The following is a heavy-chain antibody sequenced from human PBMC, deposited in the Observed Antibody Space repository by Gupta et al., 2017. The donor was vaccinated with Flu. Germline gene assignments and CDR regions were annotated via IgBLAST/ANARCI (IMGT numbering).Heavy chain of an antibody. Sequence: EVQLVESGGGLVKPGGSLRLSRTVSGFPFSLYSVNWVRQAPGKGLEWLSSITGSGTYRYYADSVKGRFSISRDNAKNSLYLQMNSLRVEDTAVYYCARRGNYLGDAFDIWGQGTMVTVSS. CDR2: ITGSGTYR. CDR1: GFPFSLYS. CDR3: ARRGNYLGDAFDI. J-gene: IGHJ3*02. D-gene: IGHD2/OR15-2a*01. V-gene: IGHV3-21*01.